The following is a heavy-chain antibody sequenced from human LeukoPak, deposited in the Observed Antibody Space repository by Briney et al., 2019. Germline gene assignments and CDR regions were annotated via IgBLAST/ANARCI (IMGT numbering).Heavy chain of an antibody. J-gene: IGHJ3*02. Sequence: GGSLRLSCAASGFTFSDYYMSWIRQAPGKGLEWVSYISSSSSYTNYADSVKGRFTISRDNAKNSLYLQMNSLRAEDTAVYYCARDWRTMVRGVMRRDDAFDIWGQGTLLTVSS. CDR1: GFTFSDYY. V-gene: IGHV3-11*06. CDR2: ISSSSSYT. CDR3: ARDWRTMVRGVMRRDDAFDI. D-gene: IGHD3-10*01.